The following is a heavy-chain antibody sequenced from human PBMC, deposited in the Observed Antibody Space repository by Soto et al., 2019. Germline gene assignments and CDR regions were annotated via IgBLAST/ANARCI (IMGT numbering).Heavy chain of an antibody. CDR3: AKVGGTTSSSWFDP. V-gene: IGHV1-69*08. D-gene: IGHD2-2*01. CDR1: GGPFSSYH. Sequence: QVQLVQSGAEVKKPGSSVKLSCKASGGPFSSYHISWVRQAPGQGLEWVGRIIPILGRANNAQHFQGRVTITADTSPNTAYMELSSLTSEDTAVYYCAKVGGTTSSSWFDPWGHGTLVTVSS. J-gene: IGHJ5*02. CDR2: IIPILGRA.